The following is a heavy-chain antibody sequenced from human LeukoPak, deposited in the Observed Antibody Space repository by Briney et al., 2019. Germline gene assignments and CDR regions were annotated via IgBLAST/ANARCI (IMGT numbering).Heavy chain of an antibody. J-gene: IGHJ3*02. CDR3: ARDYYDSSGSDAFDI. CDR1: GFTFSSYW. V-gene: IGHV3-7*01. Sequence: GGSLRLSCAASGFTFSSYWMSWVRQAPGKGLEWVANIKQDGSENYYVDSVKGRFTISRDNAKNSLYLQMYSRGAEDTAVYYCARDYYDSSGSDAFDIWGQGTMVTVSS. D-gene: IGHD3-22*01. CDR2: IKQDGSEN.